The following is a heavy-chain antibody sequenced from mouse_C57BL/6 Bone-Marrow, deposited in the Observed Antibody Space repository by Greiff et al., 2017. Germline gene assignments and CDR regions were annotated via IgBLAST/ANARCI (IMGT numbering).Heavy chain of an antibody. CDR2: IYPGSGNT. Sequence: QVQLQQSGAELVRPGASVKLSCKASGYTFTDYYINWVKQRPGQGLEWIARIYPGSGNTYYNEKVKGKATLTAEKSSSTAYMQLSSLTSEDSAVYFCAREAVYCDGSSPYYYAMDYWGQGTSVTVSS. J-gene: IGHJ4*01. D-gene: IGHD1-1*01. CDR3: AREAVYCDGSSPYYYAMDY. V-gene: IGHV1-76*01. CDR1: GYTFTDYY.